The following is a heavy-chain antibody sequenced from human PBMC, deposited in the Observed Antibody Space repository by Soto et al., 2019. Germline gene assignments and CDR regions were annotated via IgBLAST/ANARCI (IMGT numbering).Heavy chain of an antibody. CDR1: GFTFSSYG. D-gene: IGHD6-6*01. CDR3: ARDTGIAARPENWFDP. CDR2: IWYDGSNK. J-gene: IGHJ5*02. Sequence: VGSLRLSCAASGFTFSSYGMHWVRQAPGKGLEWVAVIWYDGSNKYYADSVKGRFTISRDNSKNTLYLQMNSLRAEDTAVYYCARDTGIAARPENWFDPWGQGTLVTVSS. V-gene: IGHV3-33*01.